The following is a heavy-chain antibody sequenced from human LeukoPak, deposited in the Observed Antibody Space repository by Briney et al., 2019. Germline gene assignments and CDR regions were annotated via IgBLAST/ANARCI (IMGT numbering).Heavy chain of an antibody. V-gene: IGHV4-59*08. CDR1: GGSISGYY. J-gene: IGHJ5*01. CDR3: ARSVPFLDYLFDS. Sequence: SETLSLTCTVSGGSISGYYWAWIRQLPGKGLEWIGYIYNSGITNYNPSLKSRVTVSVDTSKNQFSLRLTSVTAADTAVYYCARSVPFLDYLFDSWGHGTLVTVSS. D-gene: IGHD4-11*01. CDR2: IYNSGIT.